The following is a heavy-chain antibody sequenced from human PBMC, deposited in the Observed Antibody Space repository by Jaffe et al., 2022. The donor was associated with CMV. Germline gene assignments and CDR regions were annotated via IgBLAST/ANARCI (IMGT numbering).Heavy chain of an antibody. Sequence: EVQLVESGGGLVQPGGSLRLSCAASGFTFSGYWMSWVRQAPGKGLEWVANIKQDGSEKYYVDSVKGRFTISRDNAKNLLYLQMNSLRAEDTAVYYCARDHGDRGRGYSYGYYWGQGTLVTVSS. D-gene: IGHD5-18*01. J-gene: IGHJ4*02. CDR1: GFTFSGYW. CDR2: IKQDGSEK. CDR3: ARDHGDRGRGYSYGYY. V-gene: IGHV3-7*01.